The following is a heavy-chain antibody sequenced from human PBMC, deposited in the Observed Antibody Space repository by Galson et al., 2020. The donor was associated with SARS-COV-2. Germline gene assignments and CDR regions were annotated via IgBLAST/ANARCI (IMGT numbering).Heavy chain of an antibody. CDR3: SASRDNSGYYYSDY. Sequence: GESLKISCKGSGHNFTSYYIVWVRQMPGKNLEWMGIIYPGDSDTLYSPSFQGQVTMSADITTAYLQWNSLKASDTAMYYCSASRDNSGYYYSDYWGQGTLVTVSS. CDR1: GHNFTSYY. J-gene: IGHJ4*02. D-gene: IGHD3-22*01. V-gene: IGHV5-51*01. CDR2: IYPGDSDT.